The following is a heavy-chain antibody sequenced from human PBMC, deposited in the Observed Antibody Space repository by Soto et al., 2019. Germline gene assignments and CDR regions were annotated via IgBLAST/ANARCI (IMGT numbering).Heavy chain of an antibody. J-gene: IGHJ4*02. Sequence: QVQLVQSGAEVKEPGSSVKVSCKATGDLFNNNAFNWVRQAPGKGLEWMGRISPLFSTTNYAQKFQGRVTISADELTTIVYLEVSNLESEDTAMYYCAASSSVAAAGYFKFWGQVTLVTVSP. CDR2: ISPLFSTT. CDR1: GDLFNNNA. D-gene: IGHD6-13*01. CDR3: AASSSVAAAGYFKF. V-gene: IGHV1-69*01.